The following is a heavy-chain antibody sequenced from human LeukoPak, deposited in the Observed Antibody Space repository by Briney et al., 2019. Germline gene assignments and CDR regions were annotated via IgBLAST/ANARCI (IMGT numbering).Heavy chain of an antibody. D-gene: IGHD3-10*02. V-gene: IGHV3-23*01. Sequence: GGSLRLSCAASEFTFSNYAMQWVRQAPGNGLEWVSGISASGGSTWYADSVKGRFTTSRDTSKNTLYLQMNSLRAEDTAVYYCAKYVSAKGPPYALDVWGQGTTVTVSS. J-gene: IGHJ6*02. CDR2: ISASGGST. CDR3: AKYVSAKGPPYALDV. CDR1: EFTFSNYA.